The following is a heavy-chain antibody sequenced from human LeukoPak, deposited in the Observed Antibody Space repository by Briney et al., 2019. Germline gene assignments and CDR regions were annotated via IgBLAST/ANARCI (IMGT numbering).Heavy chain of an antibody. CDR2: IYTSGST. CDR3: AREEEQMARGLDP. J-gene: IGHJ5*02. V-gene: IGHV4-4*07. Sequence: SETLSLTCTVSGGSISTYYWSWIRQPAGRGLEWIGRIYTSGSTNYNPSLKSRVTMSVDTSKNQFSLRLSSVTAADTAVYYCAREEEQMARGLDPWGQGALVTVSS. D-gene: IGHD5-24*01. CDR1: GGSISTYY.